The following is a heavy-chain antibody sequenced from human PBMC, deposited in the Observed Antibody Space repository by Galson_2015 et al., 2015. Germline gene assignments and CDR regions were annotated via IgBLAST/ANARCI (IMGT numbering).Heavy chain of an antibody. J-gene: IGHJ4*02. Sequence: SVKVSCKASGYTFTNYFIQWVRQAPGQGLEWVGAINPSGATTFYAQKLQGRVTMTRDTPTSTVYVELSSLGSEDTAVYYCARELGGTYYFDYWGLGTLVTVSS. CDR2: INPSGATT. CDR1: GYTFTNYF. V-gene: IGHV1-46*04. D-gene: IGHD3-10*01. CDR3: ARELGGTYYFDY.